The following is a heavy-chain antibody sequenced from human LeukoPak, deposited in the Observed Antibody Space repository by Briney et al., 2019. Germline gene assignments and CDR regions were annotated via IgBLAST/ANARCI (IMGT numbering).Heavy chain of an antibody. V-gene: IGHV1-69*06. CDR3: AREGSGYSYGYGVVDY. J-gene: IGHJ4*02. CDR1: GGTFSSYA. CDR2: IIPIFGTA. D-gene: IGHD5-18*01. Sequence: SVKVSCKASGGTFSSYAISWVRQAPGQGLEWMGGIIPIFGTANYAQKFQGRVTITADKPTSTAYMELSSLRSEDTAVYYCAREGSGYSYGYGVVDYWGQGTLVTVSS.